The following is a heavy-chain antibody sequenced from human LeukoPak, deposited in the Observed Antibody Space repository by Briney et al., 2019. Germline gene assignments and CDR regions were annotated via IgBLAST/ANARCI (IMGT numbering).Heavy chain of an antibody. CDR3: ARSSSVVVISTDFDY. J-gene: IGHJ4*02. Sequence: GESLKISCKGSGYSFTSYWIGWVRQMPGKGLEWMGIIYPGDSDTRYSPSFQGQVTISADKSISTAYLQWSSLKASDTAMYYRARSSSVVVISTDFDYWGQGTLVTVSS. CDR2: IYPGDSDT. CDR1: GYSFTSYW. D-gene: IGHD3-22*01. V-gene: IGHV5-51*01.